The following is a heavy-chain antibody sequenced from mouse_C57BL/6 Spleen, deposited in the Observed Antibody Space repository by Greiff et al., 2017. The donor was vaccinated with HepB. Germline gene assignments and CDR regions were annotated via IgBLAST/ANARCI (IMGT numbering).Heavy chain of an antibody. J-gene: IGHJ1*03. CDR2: IDPEDGDT. CDR1: GFNIKDYY. Sequence: EVQLQQSGAELVRPGASVKLSCTASGFNIKDYYMHWVKQRPEQGLEWIGRIDPEDGDTEYAPKFQGKATMTADTASNTAYLQLSSLTSEATAVYYCTSLLPTGYLDVWGTGTTVTVSS. V-gene: IGHV14-1*01. CDR3: TSLLPTGYLDV.